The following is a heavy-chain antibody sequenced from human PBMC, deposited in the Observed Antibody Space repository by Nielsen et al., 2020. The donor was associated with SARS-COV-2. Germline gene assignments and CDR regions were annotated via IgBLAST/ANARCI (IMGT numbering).Heavy chain of an antibody. V-gene: IGHV4-39*01. CDR1: GASTNSSSYY. D-gene: IGHD2-15*01. Sequence: GSLRLSCAVTGASTNSSSYYWGWIRQSPGQGLEWIGSVHSSGGTYDSPSLKSRVTISVDTSKNQFSLKLSSVTATDTAVYYCARQTRYCSGGTCLRVFDSWGQGTLVTVSS. CDR3: ARQTRYCSGGTCLRVFDS. CDR2: VHSSGGT. J-gene: IGHJ4*02.